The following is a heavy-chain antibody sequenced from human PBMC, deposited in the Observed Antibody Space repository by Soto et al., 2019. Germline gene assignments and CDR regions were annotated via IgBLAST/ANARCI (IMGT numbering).Heavy chain of an antibody. V-gene: IGHV3-23*01. D-gene: IGHD3-22*01. CDR3: AKTPRHYYDSSGYYSLYFDY. J-gene: IGHJ4*02. CDR2: ISGSGGST. CDR1: GSTFSSYA. Sequence: PGGSLRLSCGASGSTFSSYAMSWVRQAPGKGLEWVSAISGSGGSTYYADSVKGRFTISRDNSKNTLYLQMNSLRAEDTAVYYCAKTPRHYYDSSGYYSLYFDYWGQGTRVTVSS.